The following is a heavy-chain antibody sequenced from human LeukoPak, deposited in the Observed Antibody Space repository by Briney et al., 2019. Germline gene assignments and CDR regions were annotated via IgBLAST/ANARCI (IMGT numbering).Heavy chain of an antibody. J-gene: IGHJ6*02. CDR1: GFTFSSYW. CDR2: INQDGSEK. Sequence: GGSLRLSCAASGFTFSSYWMSWVRQAPGKGLEWVANINQDGSEKYYVDSVKGRFTISRDNAKNSVYLQMNSLRAEDTAVYYCARFTKRGPYYYYYGMDVWGQGTTVTVSS. CDR3: ARFTKRGPYYYYYGMDV. V-gene: IGHV3-7*01. D-gene: IGHD3-3*01.